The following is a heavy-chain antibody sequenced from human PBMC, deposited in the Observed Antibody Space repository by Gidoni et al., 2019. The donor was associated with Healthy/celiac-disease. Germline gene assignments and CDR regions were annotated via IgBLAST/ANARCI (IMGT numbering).Heavy chain of an antibody. J-gene: IGHJ3*02. V-gene: IGHV4-39*01. CDR2: IYYSGST. Sequence: RSIYYSGSTYYNPSLKSRVTISVDTSKNQFSLKLSSVTAADTAVYYCASSGYRIHDAFDIWGQGTMVTVSS. CDR3: ASSGYRIHDAFDI. D-gene: IGHD5-18*01.